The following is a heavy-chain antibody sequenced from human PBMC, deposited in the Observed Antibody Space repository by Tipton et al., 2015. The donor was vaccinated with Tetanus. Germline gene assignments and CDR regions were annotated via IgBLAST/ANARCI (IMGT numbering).Heavy chain of an antibody. CDR1: GFTFSSYE. J-gene: IGHJ6*02. V-gene: IGHV3-48*03. CDR2: ISSSGSTI. Sequence: SLRLSCAASGFTFSSYEMNWVRQAPGKGLEWVSYISSSGSTIYYADSVKGRFTISRDNAKNSLYLQMNSLRAEDTAVYYCARWHDYGDYGSSVRDYYYYGMDVWGQGTTVTVSS. CDR3: ARWHDYGDYGSSVRDYYYYGMDV. D-gene: IGHD4-17*01.